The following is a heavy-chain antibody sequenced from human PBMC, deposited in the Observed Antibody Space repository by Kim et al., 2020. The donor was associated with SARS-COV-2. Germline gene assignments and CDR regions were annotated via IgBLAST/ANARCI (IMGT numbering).Heavy chain of an antibody. V-gene: IGHV3-23*01. CDR1: GFTCGSYA. CDR2: ITGSGGST. CDR3: ASDVVVTYYFDY. D-gene: IGHD2-21*02. Sequence: GGSLRLSCAASGFTCGSYAMSWVRQAPGKGLEWVSSITGSGGSTYYADSVKGRFTISRDNSKNTLYLQMNTLRAEDTAVYYCASDVVVTYYFDYWGQGTLVTVSS. J-gene: IGHJ4*02.